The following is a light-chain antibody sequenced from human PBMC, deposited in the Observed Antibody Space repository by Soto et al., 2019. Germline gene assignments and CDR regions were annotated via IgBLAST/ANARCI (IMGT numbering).Light chain of an antibody. CDR2: GAS. CDR1: QSVSSN. CDR3: QQYNDWPRT. Sequence: EIVMTQSPATLSVSPGERATLSCRASQSVSSNLAWYQQKPGQGPRILFYGASTSVTGIPARFSGSGSGTEFTLTIGSLQSEDFAVYYCQQYNDWPRTFGQGTKVEIK. J-gene: IGKJ1*01. V-gene: IGKV3D-15*01.